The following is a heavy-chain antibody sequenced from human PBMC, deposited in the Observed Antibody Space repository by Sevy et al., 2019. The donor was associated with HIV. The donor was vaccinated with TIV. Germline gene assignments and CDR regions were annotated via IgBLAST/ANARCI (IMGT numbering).Heavy chain of an antibody. CDR3: ARDLPPSATTVPHFDC. Sequence: GGSLRLSCAASGFTFSSYEMNWVRQAPGKGLEWISYISNSGNAMYYSDSVRGRFTISRDNARRSLYLQMNSLRAEDTAVYYCARDLPPSATTVPHFDCWGQGTLVTVSS. V-gene: IGHV3-48*03. CDR1: GFTFSSYE. CDR2: ISNSGNAM. D-gene: IGHD4-17*01. J-gene: IGHJ4*02.